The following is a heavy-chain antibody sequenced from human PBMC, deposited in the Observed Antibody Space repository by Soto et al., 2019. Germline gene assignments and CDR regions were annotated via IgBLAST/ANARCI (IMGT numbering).Heavy chain of an antibody. CDR3: ARDGPPYASGSYYNHGMDV. D-gene: IGHD3-10*01. CDR2: ISYDGSNK. J-gene: IGHJ6*02. CDR1: GFPLISYS. Sequence: QVQLVESGGGVVQPGRSLRLSCAASGFPLISYSMHWVRQAPGKGLEWVAVISYDGSNKYYADSVQGRFTISRDNSKNTLYLQMNSLRAADTAVFYCARDGPPYASGSYYNHGMDVWGQGTTVTVSS. V-gene: IGHV3-30-3*01.